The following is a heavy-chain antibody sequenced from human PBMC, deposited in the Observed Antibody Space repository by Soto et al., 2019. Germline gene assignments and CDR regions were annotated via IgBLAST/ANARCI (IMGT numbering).Heavy chain of an antibody. CDR1: GYTFTGYY. CDR2: ISPNSGGT. V-gene: IGHV1-2*04. D-gene: IGHD1-26*01. Sequence: GASVKVSCKASGYTFTGYYMHWVRQAPGQGLEWMGWISPNSGGTNYAQKFQGWVTMTRDTSISTAYMELSRLRSDDTAVYYCARVSLSEWELFVESQHGYYGMDVWGQGITVTVS. J-gene: IGHJ6*02. CDR3: ARVSLSEWELFVESQHGYYGMDV.